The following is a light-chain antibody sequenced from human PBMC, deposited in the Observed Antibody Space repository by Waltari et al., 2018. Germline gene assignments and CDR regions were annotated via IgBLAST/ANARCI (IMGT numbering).Light chain of an antibody. CDR3: QQYNNWPWT. Sequence: EIVLTQSPGTLSSSPGERATLSCRASQSVSSSYLAWYQQKPGQAPRLLIYGASSRATAVPARFSASGSGTEFTLTISGLQSEDFAVYFCQQYNNWPWTFGQGTKVDVK. CDR1: QSVSSSY. CDR2: GAS. J-gene: IGKJ1*01. V-gene: IGKV3-15*01.